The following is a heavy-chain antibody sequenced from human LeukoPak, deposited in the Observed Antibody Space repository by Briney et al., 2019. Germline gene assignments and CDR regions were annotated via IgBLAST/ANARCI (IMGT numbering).Heavy chain of an antibody. CDR1: GGSFSGYY. V-gene: IGHV4-34*01. CDR3: AKSMDILTGYLWSLDY. D-gene: IGHD3-9*01. Sequence: PSETLSLTCAVYGGSFSGYYWSWIRQPPGKGLEWIGEINHSGSTNYNPSLKSRVTISVDTSKNQFSLKLSSVTAADTAVYYCAKSMDILTGYLWSLDYWGQGTLVTVSS. CDR2: INHSGST. J-gene: IGHJ4*02.